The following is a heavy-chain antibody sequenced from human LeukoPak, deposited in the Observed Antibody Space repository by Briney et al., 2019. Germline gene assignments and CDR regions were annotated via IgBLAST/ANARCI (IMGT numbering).Heavy chain of an antibody. CDR2: FDPEDGET. CDR1: GYTLTELS. D-gene: IGHD3-3*01. V-gene: IGHV1-24*01. Sequence: ASAKVSCKVSGYTLTELSMHWVRQAPGKGLEWMGGFDPEDGETIYAQKFQGRVTMTEDTSTDTAYMELSSLRSEDTAVYYCATDRYPGSYYDFWSGRNWFDPWGQGTLVTVSS. J-gene: IGHJ5*02. CDR3: ATDRYPGSYYDFWSGRNWFDP.